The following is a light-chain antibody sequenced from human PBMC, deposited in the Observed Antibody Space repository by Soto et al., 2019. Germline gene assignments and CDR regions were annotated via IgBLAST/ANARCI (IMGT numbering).Light chain of an antibody. V-gene: IGKV2-30*02. CDR1: QSLIHSDGNTF. J-gene: IGKJ3*01. CDR3: MQGIHWPYT. Sequence: DVVVTQSPLSLSVTLGQPASISCRSSQSLIHSDGNTFLHWFQQRPGQSPRRLIYHVSNRDSGVPDRFSGSGSGTDFTLEISRVEAEDVWIYYCMQGIHWPYTFGPGTTVDIK. CDR2: HVS.